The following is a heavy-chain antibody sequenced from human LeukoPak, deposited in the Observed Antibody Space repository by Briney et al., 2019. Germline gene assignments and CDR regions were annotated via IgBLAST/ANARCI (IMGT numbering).Heavy chain of an antibody. CDR1: GFTFSSYT. V-gene: IGHV3-21*01. J-gene: IGHJ6*02. D-gene: IGHD2-2*01. Sequence: GGSLRLSCAASGFTFSSYTMNWVRQAPGKGLEWVSSISRTSSYIYYADSVKGRFTLSRDNGKNSLYLQMNSLRAEDTAVYYCARGGMGTNSQEYFYYGMDVWGQGTTVTVSS. CDR2: ISRTSSYI. CDR3: ARGGMGTNSQEYFYYGMDV.